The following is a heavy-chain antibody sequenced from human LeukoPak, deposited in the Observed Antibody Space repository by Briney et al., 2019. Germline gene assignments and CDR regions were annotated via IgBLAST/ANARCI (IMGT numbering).Heavy chain of an antibody. Sequence: PSETLSLTCSVSGGSINNYYWIWIRQPPGKGLEWIGYIYYTGSTNYNPSLKSRVTVSVDTPKNQFSLKLRSVTAADTAVYYCARIGRVGGYYFDHWGQGTLVTVSS. CDR1: GGSINNYY. CDR2: IYYTGST. CDR3: ARIGRVGGYYFDH. D-gene: IGHD3-16*01. V-gene: IGHV4-59*01. J-gene: IGHJ4*02.